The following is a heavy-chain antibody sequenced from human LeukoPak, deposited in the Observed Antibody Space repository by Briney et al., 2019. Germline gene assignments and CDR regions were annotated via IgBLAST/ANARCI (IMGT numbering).Heavy chain of an antibody. J-gene: IGHJ4*02. CDR1: GGSISNYY. Sequence: PSETLSLTCTVSGGSISNYYWSWLRQPPGKGLEWIGYIYYSGSTNYNPSLRSRVTISVDTSKNQFSLKLSSVTAADTAVYYCAREVGDGTYFDYWGQGTLVTVSS. CDR3: AREVGDGTYFDY. D-gene: IGHD2-21*01. V-gene: IGHV4-59*12. CDR2: IYYSGST.